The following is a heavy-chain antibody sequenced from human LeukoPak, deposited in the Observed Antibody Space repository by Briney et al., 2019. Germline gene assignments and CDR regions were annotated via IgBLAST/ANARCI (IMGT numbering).Heavy chain of an antibody. J-gene: IGHJ3*01. CDR1: GFTFSNAW. CDR3: ARRGDGYNSPDAFDV. Sequence: TGGSLRLSCAASGFTFSNAWMSWVRQAPGKGLEWVSVIYDDDSTYYADSVKGRFTISRHISKNTVYLQVNSLKPEDTAVYYCARRGDGYNSPDAFDVWGQGTMVTVSS. CDR2: IYDDDST. V-gene: IGHV3-53*04. D-gene: IGHD5-24*01.